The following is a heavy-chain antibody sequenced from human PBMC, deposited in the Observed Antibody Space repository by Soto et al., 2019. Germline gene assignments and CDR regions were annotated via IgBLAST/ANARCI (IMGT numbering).Heavy chain of an antibody. CDR2: INESGST. D-gene: IGHD1-1*01. J-gene: IGHJ4*02. CDR1: GQSFSGHS. V-gene: IGHV4-34*01. Sequence: QVQLQQWGAGLVKPSETLSLSCAVYGQSFSGHSWAWIRQPPGKGLEWLGEINESGSTYYNPSLKGRVTIATDTSTNQFSLKLSSVSAADTAAYFCARGSGIVALPGELEDVNYDYWGQGTLVNVSS. CDR3: ARGSGIVALPGELEDVNYDY.